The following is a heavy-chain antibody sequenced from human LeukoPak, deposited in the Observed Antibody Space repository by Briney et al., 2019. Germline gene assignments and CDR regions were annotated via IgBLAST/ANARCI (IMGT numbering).Heavy chain of an antibody. CDR1: GYTFTSYG. J-gene: IGHJ4*02. D-gene: IGHD3-10*01. CDR2: ISAYNGNT. CDR3: ARSRKIITMVRGVNPNDY. Sequence: ASVKVSCKASGYTFTSYGINWVRQAPGQGLEWMGWISAYNGNTNYAQKLQDRVTMTTDTSTSTAYMELRSLRSDDTAVYYCARSRKIITMVRGVNPNDYWGQGTLVTVSS. V-gene: IGHV1-18*01.